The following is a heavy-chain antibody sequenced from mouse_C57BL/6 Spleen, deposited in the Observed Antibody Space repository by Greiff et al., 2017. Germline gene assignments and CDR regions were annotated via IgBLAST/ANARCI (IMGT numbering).Heavy chain of an antibody. D-gene: IGHD1-1*01. Sequence: QVQLQQPGAELVKPGASVKLSCKASGYTFTSYWMPWVKQRPGKGLEWIGEIDPSDSYTNYNQKFKGKTTLTVDTSSSTAYMQLSSLPSEDSAVYYCARGGVLRSYYFDYWGQGTTLTVSS. J-gene: IGHJ2*01. CDR2: IDPSDSYT. V-gene: IGHV1-50*01. CDR1: GYTFTSYW. CDR3: ARGGVLRSYYFDY.